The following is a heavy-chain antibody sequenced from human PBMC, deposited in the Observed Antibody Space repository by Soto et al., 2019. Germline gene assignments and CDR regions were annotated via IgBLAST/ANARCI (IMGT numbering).Heavy chain of an antibody. V-gene: IGHV1-18*01. D-gene: IGHD3-10*01. CDR3: ATGKPDIGGIDAFDI. CDR2: ISAYNGNT. Sequence: ASVKVSCKASGYTFTSYGISWVRQAPGQGLEWMGWISAYNGNTNYAQKLQGRVTMATDTSTSTAYMELRSLRSDDTAVYYCATGKPDIGGIDAFDIWGQGTMVTVSS. J-gene: IGHJ3*02. CDR1: GYTFTSYG.